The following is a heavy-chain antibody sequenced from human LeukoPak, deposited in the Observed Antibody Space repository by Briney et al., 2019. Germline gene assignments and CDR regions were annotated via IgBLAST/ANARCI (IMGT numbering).Heavy chain of an antibody. J-gene: IGHJ4*02. D-gene: IGHD6-13*01. CDR3: ARDQDIAAAGPIHYYFDY. Sequence: ASVKVSCKASGYTFTSYGISWVRQAPGQGLEWMGWISAYNGNTNYAQKLQGRVTMTTDTSTSTVYMELSSLRSEDTAVYYCARDQDIAAAGPIHYYFDYWGQGTLVTVSS. CDR2: ISAYNGNT. V-gene: IGHV1-18*01. CDR1: GYTFTSYG.